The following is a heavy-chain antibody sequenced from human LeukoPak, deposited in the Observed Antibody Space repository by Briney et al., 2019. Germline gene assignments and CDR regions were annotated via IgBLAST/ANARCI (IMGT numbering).Heavy chain of an antibody. J-gene: IGHJ5*02. Sequence: SETLSLTCAVSGGSISSGGYSWSWIRQPPGKGLEWIVYIYHSGSTYYNPSLKSRVTISVDRSKNQFSLKLSSVTAADTAVYYCARGGVVRGVIRLGIGWFDPWGQGTLVTVSS. CDR3: ARGGVVRGVIRLGIGWFDP. CDR2: IYHSGST. CDR1: GGSISSGGYS. V-gene: IGHV4-30-2*01. D-gene: IGHD3-10*01.